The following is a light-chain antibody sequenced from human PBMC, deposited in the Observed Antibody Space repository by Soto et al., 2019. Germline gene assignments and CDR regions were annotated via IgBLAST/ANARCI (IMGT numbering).Light chain of an antibody. Sequence: HSVLTQPASVSGSPGQSITIPCTGTNSDVGGYNYVSWYQHHPGKAPKLMIYEVFNRPSGVSSRFSGSKSGSTASLTISGLQDEDEADYYCSSYTTTNTLYVFGTGTKLTVL. CDR3: SSYTTTNTLYV. CDR1: NSDVGGYNY. J-gene: IGLJ1*01. V-gene: IGLV2-14*01. CDR2: EVF.